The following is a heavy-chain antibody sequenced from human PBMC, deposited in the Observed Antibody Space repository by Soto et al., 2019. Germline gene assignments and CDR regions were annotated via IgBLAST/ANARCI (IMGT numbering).Heavy chain of an antibody. CDR3: AKDSRITMVRGVVIPPGY. CDR1: GFTVSNNY. V-gene: IGHV3-23*01. CDR2: ISGSGGST. D-gene: IGHD3-10*01. J-gene: IGHJ4*02. Sequence: GGSLRLSCAASGFTVSNNYMSWVRQAPGKGLEWVSAISGSGGSTYYADSVKGRFTISRDNSKNTLYLQMNSLRAEDTAVYYCAKDSRITMVRGVVIPPGYWGQGTLVTVSS.